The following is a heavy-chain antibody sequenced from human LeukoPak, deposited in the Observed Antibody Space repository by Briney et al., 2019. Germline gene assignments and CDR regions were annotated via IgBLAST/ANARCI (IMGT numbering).Heavy chain of an antibody. D-gene: IGHD3-22*01. J-gene: IGHJ4*02. CDR1: GYTFTSYG. CDR2: ISAYNGNT. Sequence: ASVKVSCKASGYTFTSYGISWVRQAPGQGLEWMGWISAYNGNTNYAQKLQGRVTMTTDTSTSTAYMELRSLRSDDTAVYYCARVGLEIGSGYFLDYWGQGTLVTVSS. CDR3: ARVGLEIGSGYFLDY. V-gene: IGHV1-18*01.